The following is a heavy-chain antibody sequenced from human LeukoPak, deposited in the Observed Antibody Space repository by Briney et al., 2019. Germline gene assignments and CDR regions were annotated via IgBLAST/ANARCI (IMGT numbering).Heavy chain of an antibody. CDR1: GCSISSYY. CDR3: ARVHDYGSGSHYSASYYFDY. V-gene: IGHV4-4*07. J-gene: IGHJ4*02. D-gene: IGHD3-10*01. CDR2: MYTSGST. Sequence: PSETLSLTCTVSGCSISSYYWSWIRQPAGKGLEWIGRMYTSGSTNYNPSLKSRVTMSVDTSKNQFSLKLSSVTAADTAVYYCARVHDYGSGSHYSASYYFDYWGQGTLVTVSS.